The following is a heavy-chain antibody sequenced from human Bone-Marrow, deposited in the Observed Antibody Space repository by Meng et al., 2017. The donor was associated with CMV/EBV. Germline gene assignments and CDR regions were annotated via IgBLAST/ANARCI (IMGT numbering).Heavy chain of an antibody. Sequence: ASVKVSCKASGYTFTSYYMHWVRQAPGQGLEWMGIINPSGGSTSYAQKFQGRVTMTRDTSTSTVYMELSSLRSEDTAVYYCARGLDILTGYRPGGVDYWGQGTRVTVSS. V-gene: IGHV1-46*01. CDR2: INPSGGST. CDR3: ARGLDILTGYRPGGVDY. J-gene: IGHJ4*02. D-gene: IGHD3-9*01. CDR1: GYTFTSYY.